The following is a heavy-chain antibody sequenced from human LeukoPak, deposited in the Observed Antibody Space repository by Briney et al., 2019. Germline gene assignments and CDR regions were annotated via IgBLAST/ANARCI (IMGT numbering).Heavy chain of an antibody. V-gene: IGHV4-59*01. Sequence: SETLSLTCTVSGGSISSYYWSWIRQPPGKGLEWIGYIYYSGSTNYNPSLKSGVTISVDTSKNQFSLELSSVTAADTAVYYCARAPYSSGWFMSDYWGQGTLVTVSS. CDR2: IYYSGST. D-gene: IGHD6-19*01. CDR1: GGSISSYY. J-gene: IGHJ4*02. CDR3: ARAPYSSGWFMSDY.